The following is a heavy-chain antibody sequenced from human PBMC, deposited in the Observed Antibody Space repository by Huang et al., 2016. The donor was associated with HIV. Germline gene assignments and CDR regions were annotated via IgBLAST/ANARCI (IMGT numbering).Heavy chain of an antibody. CDR1: GGSINSNTYY. CDR3: GRTGVAVPDDPEYQL. V-gene: IGHV4-39*01. J-gene: IGHJ1*01. Sequence: KPSETLSLTCTVSGGSINSNTYYWAWVRHAPRKPLEWSGSMYCKDIHYNPCLKRRLSMAAETSKKTFFQKLTSVTAADTARYFCGRTGVAVPDDPEYQLWGQGALVTVSS. D-gene: IGHD6-19*01. CDR2: MYCKDI.